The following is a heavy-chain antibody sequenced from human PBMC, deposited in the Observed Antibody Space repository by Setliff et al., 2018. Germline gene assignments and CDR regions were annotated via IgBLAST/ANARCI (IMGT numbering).Heavy chain of an antibody. CDR1: GASFSGNY. CDR3: RVWVTMIEMES. J-gene: IGHJ4*02. V-gene: IGHV4-34*01. D-gene: IGHD3-22*01. Sequence: TLSLTCAVYGASFSGNYWSWIRQPPGKGLEWIGEMNPSGSTNYNPSLKSRVTFSVDTSKNQFSLKLTSVTAADTAVYYCRVWVTMIEMESWGQGTLVTVSS. CDR2: MNPSGST.